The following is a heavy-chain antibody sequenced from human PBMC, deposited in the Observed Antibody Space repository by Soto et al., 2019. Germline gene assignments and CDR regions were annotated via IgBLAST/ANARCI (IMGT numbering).Heavy chain of an antibody. J-gene: IGHJ6*02. CDR3: AASIFYYGMDV. CDR1: GYTFTNYW. CDR2: IYPGDSDT. V-gene: IGHV5-51*03. Sequence: GASLTISCTVSGYTFTNYWIGWVRQMPGKGPEWMGIIYPGDSDTKYNPSFQGQVTISADKSITTTYLQWSSLKASDTAIYYCAASIFYYGMDVWGQGTTVTVSS.